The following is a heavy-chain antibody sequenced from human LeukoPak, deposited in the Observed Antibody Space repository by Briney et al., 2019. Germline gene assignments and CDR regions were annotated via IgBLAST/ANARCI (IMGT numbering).Heavy chain of an antibody. J-gene: IGHJ4*02. CDR3: ARDFLGYYYDSSGYPPYFDY. V-gene: IGHV3-21*01. Sequence: GGSLRLSFAPSGFTFSSYSMNWFRQPPGKGLDWVSSIIIIISYIYYADSVKGRFTISRDNAKNSLYLQMNSLRAEDTAVYYCARDFLGYYYDSSGYPPYFDYWGQGTLVTASS. D-gene: IGHD3-22*01. CDR1: GFTFSSYS. CDR2: IIIIISYI.